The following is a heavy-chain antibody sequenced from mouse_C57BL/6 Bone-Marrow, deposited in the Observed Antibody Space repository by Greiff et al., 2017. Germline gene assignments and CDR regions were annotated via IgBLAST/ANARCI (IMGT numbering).Heavy chain of an antibody. CDR3: ARSAGTSFYFDY. D-gene: IGHD1-1*01. Sequence: VTLMESGAELARPGASVKLSCKASGYTFTSSGIRWVKQRSGQGLEWIGEIYPRCGNTYYNEKFKGKATLTADKSSSTAYMELSSLTSEDSAVYDCARSAGTSFYFDYWGKGTTLTVSS. V-gene: IGHV1-81*01. CDR1: GYTFTSSG. CDR2: IYPRCGNT. J-gene: IGHJ2*01.